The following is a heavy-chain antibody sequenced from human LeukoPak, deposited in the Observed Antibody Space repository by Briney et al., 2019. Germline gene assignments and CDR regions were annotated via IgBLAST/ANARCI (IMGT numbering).Heavy chain of an antibody. V-gene: IGHV3-21*04. CDR1: GFPFSSYS. J-gene: IGHJ1*01. CDR2: ISSSSRHI. Sequence: PGGSLRLSCAASGFPFSSYSMNWVRQAPGKGLEWGSSISSSSRHIYYADSVKGRFTIFRDDAKNSLFLQMDSLRVEDTAMYYCVRDFSTVTTAYLHHWGQGTLLTVSS. D-gene: IGHD4-17*01. CDR3: VRDFSTVTTAYLHH.